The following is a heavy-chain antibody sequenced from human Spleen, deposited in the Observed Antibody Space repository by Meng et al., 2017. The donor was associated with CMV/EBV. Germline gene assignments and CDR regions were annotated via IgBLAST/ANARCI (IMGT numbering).Heavy chain of an antibody. CDR1: GFTFDDYA. Sequence: GGSLRLSCAASGFTFDDYAMHWVRQAPGKGLEWVSGISWNSGSIGYADSVKGRFTISRDNAKNSLYLQMNSLRAEDTALYYCARVPYRWFGEGPRYGMDVWGQGTPVTVSS. CDR3: ARVPYRWFGEGPRYGMDV. V-gene: IGHV3-9*01. CDR2: ISWNSGSI. D-gene: IGHD3-10*01. J-gene: IGHJ6*02.